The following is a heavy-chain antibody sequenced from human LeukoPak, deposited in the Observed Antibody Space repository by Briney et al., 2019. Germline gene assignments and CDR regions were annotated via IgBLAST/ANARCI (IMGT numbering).Heavy chain of an antibody. Sequence: ASVKVSCKASGYTFTSYGISWVRQAPGQGLEWMGWISAYNGNTNYAQKLQGRVTMTTGTSTSTAYMELRSLRSDDTAVYYCARDRVLRYFDWLPEPKKRARFDPWGQGTLVTVSS. V-gene: IGHV1-18*01. CDR3: ARDRVLRYFDWLPEPKKRARFDP. D-gene: IGHD3-9*01. CDR1: GYTFTSYG. CDR2: ISAYNGNT. J-gene: IGHJ5*02.